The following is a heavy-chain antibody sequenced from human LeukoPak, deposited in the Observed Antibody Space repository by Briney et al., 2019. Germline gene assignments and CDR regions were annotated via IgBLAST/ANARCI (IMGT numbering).Heavy chain of an antibody. Sequence: SETLSLTRTVSCCSISSGGYYWSWIRPPPGKGLEWIRDIYFSGSTYYNPSLKSRVTISVDTSKNQFSLKLSSVTAADTAVYYCARSGPAAIRSLYYYYGMDVWGKGTTVTVSS. D-gene: IGHD2-2*01. V-gene: IGHV4-31*03. CDR2: IYFSGST. CDR3: ARSGPAAIRSLYYYYGMDV. CDR1: CCSISSGGYY. J-gene: IGHJ6*04.